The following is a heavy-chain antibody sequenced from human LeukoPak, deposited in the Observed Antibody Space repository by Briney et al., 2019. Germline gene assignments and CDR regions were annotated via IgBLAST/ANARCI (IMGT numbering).Heavy chain of an antibody. D-gene: IGHD2-2*01. CDR1: GGSISSGGYY. CDR2: IYHSGST. V-gene: IGHV4-30-2*01. J-gene: IGHJ4*02. CDR3: AKVYCSSTSCYDYFDY. Sequence: SETLSLTCTVSGGSISSGGYYWSCIRQPPGKGLEWIGYIYHSGSTYYNPSLKSRVTISVARSKNQFSLKLSSVTAADTAVYYCAKVYCSSTSCYDYFDYWGQGTLVTVSS.